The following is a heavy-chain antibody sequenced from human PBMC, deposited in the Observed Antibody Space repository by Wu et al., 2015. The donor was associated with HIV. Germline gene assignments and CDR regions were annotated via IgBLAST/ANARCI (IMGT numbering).Heavy chain of an antibody. CDR2: IIPLFGTA. CDR3: ASHPGEPYYYYMDV. J-gene: IGHJ6*03. V-gene: IGHV1-69*05. D-gene: IGHD1-14*01. Sequence: QVQLVQSGAEVKKPGSSVKVSCKASGDTVSNYAINWVRQAPGQGLEWMGGIIPLFGTATYAQKFQARVTITSDESARTSYMELSGLRSEDTAVYYCASHPGEPYYYYMDVWGKGTTVTVSS. CDR1: GDTVSNYA.